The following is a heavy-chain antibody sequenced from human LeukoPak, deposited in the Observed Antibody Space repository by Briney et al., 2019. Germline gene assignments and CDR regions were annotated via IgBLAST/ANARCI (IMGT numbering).Heavy chain of an antibody. Sequence: PGGPLRLSCAASGFTFSSYGMHWVRQAPGRGLEWVAFIRYDGSNKYYADSVKGRFTISRDNAKNSLYLQMNSLRAEDTAVYYCARVQRITMIVVVITTNYHAFDIWGQGTMVTVSS. V-gene: IGHV3-30*02. CDR2: IRYDGSNK. D-gene: IGHD3-22*01. CDR3: ARVQRITMIVVVITTNYHAFDI. CDR1: GFTFSSYG. J-gene: IGHJ3*02.